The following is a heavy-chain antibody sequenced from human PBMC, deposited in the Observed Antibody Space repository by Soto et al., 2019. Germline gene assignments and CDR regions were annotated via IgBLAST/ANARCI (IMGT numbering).Heavy chain of an antibody. CDR2: ISGSGGST. Sequence: GVLRLSCAASGFTFSSYAMSWVRQAPGKGLEWVSAISGSGGSTYYADSVKGRFTISRDNSKNTLYLQMNSLRAEDTAVYYCAKDPPGIPGIAAAGNDDYWGQGTLVTVS. CDR1: GFTFSSYA. V-gene: IGHV3-23*01. D-gene: IGHD6-13*01. J-gene: IGHJ4*02. CDR3: AKDPPGIPGIAAAGNDDY.